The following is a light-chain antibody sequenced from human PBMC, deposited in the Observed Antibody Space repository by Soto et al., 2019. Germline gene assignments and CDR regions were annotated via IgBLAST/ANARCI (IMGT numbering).Light chain of an antibody. CDR2: DTS. CDR3: QQYNNWPPFT. J-gene: IGKJ5*01. Sequence: EIVMTQSPATLSVSPGERATLSCRASQSISSKLAWYQHRPGQAPRLLIYDTSTRAAGIPARFSGSGSGTEFTLTISSLQSEDFAVYYCQQYNNWPPFTFGQGTRLEIK. CDR1: QSISSK. V-gene: IGKV3-15*01.